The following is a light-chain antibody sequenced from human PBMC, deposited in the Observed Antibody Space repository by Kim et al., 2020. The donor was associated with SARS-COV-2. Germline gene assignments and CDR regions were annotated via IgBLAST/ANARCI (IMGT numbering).Light chain of an antibody. CDR1: KLGDKY. J-gene: IGLJ2*01. CDR2: QNT. CDR3: QAWDSSTGVV. V-gene: IGLV3-1*01. Sequence: SYELTQPPLVPVSPGQTASITCSGDKLGDKYACWYQQKPGQSPVLVIYQNTKRSSGIPERFSGSNSGNTATLTISGTQAMDEADYYCQAWDSSTGVVFGGGTQLTVL.